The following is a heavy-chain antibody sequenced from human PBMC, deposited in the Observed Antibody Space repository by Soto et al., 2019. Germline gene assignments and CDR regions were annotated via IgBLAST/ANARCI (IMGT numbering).Heavy chain of an antibody. V-gene: IGHV4-59*02. Sequence: QMQLQASGPGLVKPSETLSLTCNVSGASVSHGYWSWIRQPPGKGLEWIGFMYFGGRFNYNPSLTSRATISVETPKNQFSMKLTSVTASDTAVYYCARSYYDSTGFAVDPWGQGTLVTVSS. J-gene: IGHJ5*02. CDR3: ARSYYDSTGFAVDP. D-gene: IGHD3-22*01. CDR2: MYFGGRF. CDR1: GASVSHGY.